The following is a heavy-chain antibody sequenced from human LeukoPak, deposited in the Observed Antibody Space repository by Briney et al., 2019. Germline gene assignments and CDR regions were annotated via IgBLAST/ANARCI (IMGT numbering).Heavy chain of an antibody. CDR2: ISGSGGST. J-gene: IGHJ4*02. Sequence: GGSLRLSCAASGFTFSSYAMSWVRQAPGKGLEWVSAISGSGGSTYYADSVKGRFTISRDNSKNTLYLQMNSLRAEDTAMYYCTTDILWDLYRFDYWGQGTLVTVSS. CDR1: GFTFSSYA. CDR3: TTDILWDLYRFDY. D-gene: IGHD2-21*01. V-gene: IGHV3-23*01.